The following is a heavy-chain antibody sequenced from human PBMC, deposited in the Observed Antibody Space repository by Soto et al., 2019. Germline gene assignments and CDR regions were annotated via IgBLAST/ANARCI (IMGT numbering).Heavy chain of an antibody. Sequence: LRLSCAASGFTFSSYSMNWVRQAPGKGLEWVSSISSSSSYIYYADSVKGRFTISRDNAKNSLYLQMNSLRAEDTAVYYCARVAHWNYGFPGYWGQGTLVTVSS. CDR3: ARVAHWNYGFPGY. V-gene: IGHV3-21*01. CDR2: ISSSSSYI. J-gene: IGHJ4*02. CDR1: GFTFSSYS. D-gene: IGHD1-7*01.